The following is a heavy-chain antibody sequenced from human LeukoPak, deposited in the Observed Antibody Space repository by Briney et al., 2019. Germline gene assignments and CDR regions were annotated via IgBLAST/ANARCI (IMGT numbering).Heavy chain of an antibody. CDR3: ARPVTARGGSGWPQHIDY. D-gene: IGHD6-19*01. J-gene: IGHJ4*02. CDR2: MSSSGIS. Sequence: SQTLSLTCTVSNGSISSDTYFWSWIRQPAGKGLEWIGRMSSSGISTYSPSLKSRVTISVDPSKNQFSLKLTSVTTADTAVYYCARPVTARGGSGWPQHIDYWGQGTLVSVSS. V-gene: IGHV4-61*02. CDR1: NGSISSDTYF.